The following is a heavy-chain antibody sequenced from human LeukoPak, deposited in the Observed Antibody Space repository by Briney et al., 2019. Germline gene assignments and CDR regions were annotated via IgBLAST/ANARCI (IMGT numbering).Heavy chain of an antibody. CDR2: IYTSGST. Sequence: SETLSLTCTVSGGSISSYYWSWIRQPAGKGLEWIGRIYTSGSTNYNPSLKSRVTMSVDTSKSQFSLKLSSVTAADTAVYYCAIGGIVGAMGDYWGQGTLVTVSS. D-gene: IGHD1-26*01. CDR1: GGSISSYY. V-gene: IGHV4-4*07. J-gene: IGHJ4*02. CDR3: AIGGIVGAMGDY.